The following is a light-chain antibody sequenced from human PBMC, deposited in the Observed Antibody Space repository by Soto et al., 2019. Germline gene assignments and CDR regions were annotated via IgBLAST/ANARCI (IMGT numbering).Light chain of an antibody. CDR2: GNS. V-gene: IGLV1-40*01. J-gene: IGLJ3*02. Sequence: QSVLTQPPSVSGAPGQRVTISCTGSSSNIGAGYDVPWYQQLPGTAPKLLIYGNSNRPSGVPDRFSGSKSGTSASLAITGLQDEDEADYYCQSYDSSLSGWVFGGGTKVTVL. CDR3: QSYDSSLSGWV. CDR1: SSNIGAGYD.